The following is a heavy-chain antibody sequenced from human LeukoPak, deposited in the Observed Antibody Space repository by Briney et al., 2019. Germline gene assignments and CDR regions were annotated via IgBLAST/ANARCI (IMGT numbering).Heavy chain of an antibody. D-gene: IGHD6-13*01. J-gene: IGHJ4*02. CDR1: GGSISSYY. CDR3: ARGKIAAAGTFGY. CDR2: ISHSGST. V-gene: IGHV4-4*07. Sequence: SETLSLTCTVSGGSISSYYWSWIRQPAGKVLEWIGSISHSGSTYYNPSLKSRVTISVDTSKNQFSLKLSSVTAADTAVYYCARGKIAAAGTFGYWGQGTLVTVSS.